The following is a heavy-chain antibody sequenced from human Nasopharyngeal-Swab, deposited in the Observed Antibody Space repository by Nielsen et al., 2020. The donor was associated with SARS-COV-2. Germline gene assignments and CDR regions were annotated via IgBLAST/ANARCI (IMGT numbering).Heavy chain of an antibody. Sequence: GESLKISCAASGFTFSSYEMNWVRQAPGKGLEWVSYISSSGSIIYYADSVKGRFTISRDNAKNSLYLQMNSLRAEDTAVYYCARVRLDCSGGSCSNWFDPWGQGTLVTVSS. CDR2: ISSSGSII. V-gene: IGHV3-48*03. CDR1: GFTFSSYE. D-gene: IGHD2-15*01. J-gene: IGHJ5*02. CDR3: ARVRLDCSGGSCSNWFDP.